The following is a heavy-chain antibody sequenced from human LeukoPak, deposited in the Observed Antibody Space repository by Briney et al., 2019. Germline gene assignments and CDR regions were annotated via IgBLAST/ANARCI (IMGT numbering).Heavy chain of an antibody. J-gene: IGHJ5*02. Sequence: PSETLSLTCTVSGGSISSYYWSWIRQPAGKGLEWIGRIYISGSGSTNYNPSLKSRVTMSVDTSKNQFSLKLSSVTAADTAVYYCARGDSSFNAWFDPWGQGTLVTVSS. CDR1: GGSISSYY. CDR3: ARGDSSFNAWFDP. V-gene: IGHV4-4*07. CDR2: IYISGSGST. D-gene: IGHD3-22*01.